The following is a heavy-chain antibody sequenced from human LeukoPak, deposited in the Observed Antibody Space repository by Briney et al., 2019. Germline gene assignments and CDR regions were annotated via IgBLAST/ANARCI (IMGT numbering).Heavy chain of an antibody. Sequence: GGSLRLTCAASGFTVSSYYMTWVRQAPGKGLEWVSIIYSAGSTYYADSVKGRFTISRDNSKNTLYLQMSGLRVEDTAVYYCAKGLSGSSWYLNWFDPWGQGTLVTVSS. V-gene: IGHV3-53*05. CDR3: AKGLSGSSWYLNWFDP. J-gene: IGHJ5*02. D-gene: IGHD6-13*01. CDR1: GFTVSSYY. CDR2: IYSAGST.